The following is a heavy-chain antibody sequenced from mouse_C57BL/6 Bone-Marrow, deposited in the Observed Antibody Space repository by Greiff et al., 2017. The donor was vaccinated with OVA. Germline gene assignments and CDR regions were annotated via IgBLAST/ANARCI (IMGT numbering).Heavy chain of an antibody. Sequence: EVQLVESGGGLVKPGGSLKLSCAASGFTFSSYAMSWVRQTPEKRLEWVATISDGGSYTYYPDNVKGRFTISRDNAKNNLYLQMSHLKSEDTAMYYCARDGAMITGYYFDYWGQGTTLTVSS. CDR2: ISDGGSYT. V-gene: IGHV5-4*01. CDR3: ARDGAMITGYYFDY. CDR1: GFTFSSYA. D-gene: IGHD2-4*01. J-gene: IGHJ2*01.